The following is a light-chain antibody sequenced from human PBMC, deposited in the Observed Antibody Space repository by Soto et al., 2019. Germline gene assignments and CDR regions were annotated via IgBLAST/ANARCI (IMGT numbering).Light chain of an antibody. V-gene: IGLV1-47*01. Sequence: QSVLTQPPSASGTPGQRVTISCSGSSSNIGSNYVYWYQQLPGTAPKLLIYRNNQRPSGVPDRFSGSKSGTSASLAISGLRSEDEADCYCAAWDDSLSVVVFGGGTKLTVL. CDR1: SSNIGSNY. CDR3: AAWDDSLSVVV. J-gene: IGLJ2*01. CDR2: RNN.